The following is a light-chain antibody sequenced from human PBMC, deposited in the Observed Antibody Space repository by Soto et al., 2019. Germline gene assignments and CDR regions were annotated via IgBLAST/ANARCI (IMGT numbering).Light chain of an antibody. CDR3: CSYARTYRLMI. V-gene: IGLV2-11*01. CDR2: DVS. CDR1: YSDIGSYND. J-gene: IGLJ2*01. Sequence: QSALTQPRSVSGSPGQSVTISCTGTYSDIGSYNDVSWYQHHPAKAPRLMIFDVSQRPSGVPDRFSGSKSGNTASLTISGLQTDDEADYYCCSYARTYRLMIFGEGTKLTVL.